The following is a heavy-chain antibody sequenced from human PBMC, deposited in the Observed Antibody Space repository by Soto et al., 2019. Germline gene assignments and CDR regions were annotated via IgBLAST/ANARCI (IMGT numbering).Heavy chain of an antibody. D-gene: IGHD4-17*01. CDR2: ISTVPDIT. V-gene: IGHV3-48*02. Sequence: EVQLVESGGGFTQAGGSLRLSCAASGFKFSDYSFNWVRQGPGRGLEWIAFISTVPDITYYADSVKGRFAISRDNAENSVFLQMNSLRDEDMAFYYCAKDRWVTTSSGDFWGQGSLVAV. J-gene: IGHJ4*02. CDR3: AKDRWVTTSSGDF. CDR1: GFKFSDYS.